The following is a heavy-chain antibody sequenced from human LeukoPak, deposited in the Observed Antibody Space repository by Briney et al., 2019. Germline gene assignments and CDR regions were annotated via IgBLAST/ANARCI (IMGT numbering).Heavy chain of an antibody. J-gene: IGHJ6*02. CDR3: ARGIHSGTYRVSHYGMDV. CDR1: GYTFTSYA. V-gene: IGHV1-46*01. Sequence: GASVKVSCKASGYTFTSYAMNWVRQAPGQGLEWMGIINPSGGSTSYAQKFQGRVTMTRDTSTSTVYMELSSLRSEDTAVYYCARGIHSGTYRVSHYGMDVWGQGTTVTVSS. CDR2: INPSGGST. D-gene: IGHD1-26*01.